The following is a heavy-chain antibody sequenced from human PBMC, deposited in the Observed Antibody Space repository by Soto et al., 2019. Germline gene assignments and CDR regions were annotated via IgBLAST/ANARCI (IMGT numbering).Heavy chain of an antibody. V-gene: IGHV5-51*01. CDR3: ARKDKSGYFNWFDP. Sequence: GESLKISCRTSGYRFTSYWIAWVRQMPGKGLEWMGIIFPSDSDTRYSPSFQDQVTISADRSTSTVFLQWASLKASDTAVYFCARKDKSGYFNWFDPWGQGTLVTVSS. D-gene: IGHD3-22*01. CDR2: IFPSDSDT. J-gene: IGHJ5*02. CDR1: GYRFTSYW.